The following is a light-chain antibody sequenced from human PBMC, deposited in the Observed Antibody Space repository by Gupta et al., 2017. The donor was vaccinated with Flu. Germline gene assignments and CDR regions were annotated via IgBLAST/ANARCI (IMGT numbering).Light chain of an antibody. CDR1: SIDVGGYKY. J-gene: IGLJ2*01. CDR3: CSYTNSSSTHVV. V-gene: IGLV2-14*04. CDR2: DVS. Sequence: TISVTGTSIDVGGYKYVSWYQQHPAKAPKLRIYDVSNRHSGGSNRVSCSNSGNTAATTISGLQAEDEADYDCCSYTNSSSTHVVFGGGTKLTVL.